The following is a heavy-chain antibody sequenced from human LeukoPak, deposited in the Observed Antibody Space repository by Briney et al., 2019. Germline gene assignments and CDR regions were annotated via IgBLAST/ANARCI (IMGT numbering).Heavy chain of an antibody. Sequence: GASVKVSCKATGGTFSSYAISWVRQAPGQGLEWMGRINATLGTANYAQKFQGRVTITADKSTSTAYMELSSLRSEDTAVYYCARAVDDVLAGYYWGDWFDPWGQGTLVTVSS. CDR1: GGTFSSYA. CDR3: ARAVDDVLAGYYWGDWFDP. J-gene: IGHJ5*02. V-gene: IGHV1-69*04. D-gene: IGHD3-9*01. CDR2: INATLGTA.